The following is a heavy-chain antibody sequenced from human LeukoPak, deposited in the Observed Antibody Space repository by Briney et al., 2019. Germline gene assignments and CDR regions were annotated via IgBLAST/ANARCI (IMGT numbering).Heavy chain of an antibody. Sequence: GTSVKVSCKASGFTFTSSAMQWVRQARGHRLEWIGWIFVGSGNTNYAQKFQERVTITRDMSTSTAYMELSSLRSEDTAVYYCAAEPARYCSSTSCYWGFDPWGQGTLVTVS. CDR3: AAEPARYCSSTSCYWGFDP. D-gene: IGHD2-2*01. CDR2: IFVGSGNT. V-gene: IGHV1-58*02. J-gene: IGHJ5*02. CDR1: GFTFTSSA.